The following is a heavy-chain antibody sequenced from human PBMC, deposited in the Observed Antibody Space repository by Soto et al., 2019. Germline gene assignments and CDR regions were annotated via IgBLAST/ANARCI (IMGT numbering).Heavy chain of an antibody. D-gene: IGHD3-10*01. J-gene: IGHJ4*02. CDR2: IKSDGSNI. V-gene: IGHV3-74*01. Sequence: EVQLVESGGGLVQPGGSLRLSCAASGFNFSSYWMHWVRQATGKGLVWVSRIKSDGSNINYADAVKGRFTISRDNAKNTQYLQTNSLRAEDTAMYYCARGGFSGSGSFIQGDYWGQGTLVTVSS. CDR3: ARGGFSGSGSFIQGDY. CDR1: GFNFSSYW.